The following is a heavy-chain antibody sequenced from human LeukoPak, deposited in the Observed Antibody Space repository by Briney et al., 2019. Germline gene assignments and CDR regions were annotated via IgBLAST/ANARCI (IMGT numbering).Heavy chain of an antibody. CDR1: GYTFTSYG. CDR3: ARSYYYDSSGYFDY. CDR2: ISAYNGNT. Sequence: VASVKVSYKASGYTFTSYGISWVRQAPGQGLEWMGWISAYNGNTNYAQKLQGRVTMTTDTSTSTAYMELRSLRSDDTAVYYCARSYYYDSSGYFDYWGQGTLVTVSS. D-gene: IGHD3-22*01. V-gene: IGHV1-18*01. J-gene: IGHJ4*02.